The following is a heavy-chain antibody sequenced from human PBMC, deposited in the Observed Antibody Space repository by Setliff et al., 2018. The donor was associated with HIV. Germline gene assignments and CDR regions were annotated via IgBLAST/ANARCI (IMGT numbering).Heavy chain of an antibody. D-gene: IGHD1-26*01. CDR1: GFTFSTYS. CDR2: ISTSTRTI. Sequence: PGGSLRLSCAASGFTFSTYSMNWVRQAPGKGLEWISYISTSTRTIYYADSVKGRFTISRDNAKNSLYLQMNSLRAEDTAVYYCAREVVGATERYYFDYWGQGTLVTVSS. V-gene: IGHV3-48*04. J-gene: IGHJ4*02. CDR3: AREVVGATERYYFDY.